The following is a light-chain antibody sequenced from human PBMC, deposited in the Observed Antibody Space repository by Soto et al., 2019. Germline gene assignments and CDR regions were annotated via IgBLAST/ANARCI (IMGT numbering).Light chain of an antibody. CDR1: SSDVGGYNY. J-gene: IGLJ1*01. V-gene: IGLV2-8*01. Sequence: QSALTQPPSASGSPGQSVTISCTGTSSDVGGYNYVSWYQQHPGKAPKLMIYEVSKRPSGVPDRFSGSKSGNTASLTVSGLQDEDEADYYCSSYAGSNGVFGTGTKVTVL. CDR3: SSYAGSNGV. CDR2: EVS.